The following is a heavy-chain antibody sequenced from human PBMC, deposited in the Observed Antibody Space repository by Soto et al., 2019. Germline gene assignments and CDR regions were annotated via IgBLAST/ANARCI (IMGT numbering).Heavy chain of an antibody. CDR1: GFTFDDYG. D-gene: IGHD5-12*01. V-gene: IGHV3-20*04. Sequence: EAQLVESGGGVVRPGGSLRLSCAASGFTFDDYGMNWVRQSPGKGLEGISFINWSADSTRYGESVNGRFTISRDNAKNSLFLQMNSLRVEDTALYYCARNRRGGGYDFDYWGQGTLVTVSS. CDR3: ARNRRGGGYDFDY. CDR2: INWSADST. J-gene: IGHJ4*02.